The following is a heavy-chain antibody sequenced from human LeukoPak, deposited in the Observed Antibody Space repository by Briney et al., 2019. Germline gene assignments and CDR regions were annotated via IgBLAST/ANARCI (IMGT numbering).Heavy chain of an antibody. CDR2: VDPEDGET. D-gene: IGHD1/OR15-1a*01. CDR1: GYTFTDYY. V-gene: IGHV1-69-2*01. CDR3: ANSIEQGGADSFDN. Sequence: ATVKISCKVSGYTFTDYYMHWVQQAPGKGLEWMGLVDPEDGETIYAEEFQGRVTITADTSTDTAYMELSSLRSEDTAVYYCANSIEQGGADSFDNLGQGTMVTVSS. J-gene: IGHJ3*02.